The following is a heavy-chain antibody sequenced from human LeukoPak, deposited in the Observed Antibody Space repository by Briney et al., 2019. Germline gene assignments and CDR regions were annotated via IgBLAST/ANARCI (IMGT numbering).Heavy chain of an antibody. CDR3: ARELSWGFSFDY. V-gene: IGHV3-21*01. D-gene: IGHD3-10*01. J-gene: IGHJ4*02. CDR2: MSSRGTYI. Sequence: GGSLRLSCAASGFTFRDYSMNWVRHVPGKGLEWISSMSSRGTYIYYADAVKGRFTISRDNTQSSVFLQMNSLRVDDTAIYYCARELSWGFSFDYWDQGTLVTVSS. CDR1: GFTFRDYS.